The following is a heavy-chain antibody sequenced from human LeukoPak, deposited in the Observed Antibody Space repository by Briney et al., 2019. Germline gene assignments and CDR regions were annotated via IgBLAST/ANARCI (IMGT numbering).Heavy chain of an antibody. Sequence: SETLPLTCTVSGGSISSYYWSWIRQPPGKGLEWIGYIYYSGSTNYNPSLKSRVTISVDTSKNLFSLRLTYLTAADTAVYYCARVGGSGSSFDYWGQGTQVTVSS. J-gene: IGHJ4*02. CDR1: GGSISSYY. CDR2: IYYSGST. CDR3: ARVGGSGSSFDY. V-gene: IGHV4-59*01. D-gene: IGHD3-10*01.